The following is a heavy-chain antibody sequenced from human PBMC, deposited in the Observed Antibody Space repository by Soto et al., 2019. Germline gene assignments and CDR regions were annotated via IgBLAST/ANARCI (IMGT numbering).Heavy chain of an antibody. CDR3: ARGQDIVLMVYAENRFDP. V-gene: IGHV4-30-4*01. J-gene: IGHJ5*02. CDR1: GGSISSGDYY. Sequence: SETLSLTCTVSGGSISSGDYYWSWIRQPPGKGLEWIGYIYYSGSTYYNPSLKSRVTISVDTSKNQFSLKLSSVTAADTAVYYCARGQDIVLMVYAENRFDPWGQGTLVTVSS. D-gene: IGHD2-8*01. CDR2: IYYSGST.